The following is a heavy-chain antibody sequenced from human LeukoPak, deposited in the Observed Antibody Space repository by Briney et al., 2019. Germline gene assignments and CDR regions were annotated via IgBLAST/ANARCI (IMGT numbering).Heavy chain of an antibody. CDR1: GYTSTSYY. D-gene: IGHD3-16*02. J-gene: IGHJ4*02. CDR3: ALLMITFGGVIGKFDY. V-gene: IGHV1-46*01. Sequence: ASVKVSCKASGYTSTSYYMHWVRQAPGQGLEWMGIINPSGGSTSYAQKFQGRVTMTRDTSTSTVYMELSSLRSEDTAVYYRALLMITFGGVIGKFDYWGQGTLVTVSS. CDR2: INPSGGST.